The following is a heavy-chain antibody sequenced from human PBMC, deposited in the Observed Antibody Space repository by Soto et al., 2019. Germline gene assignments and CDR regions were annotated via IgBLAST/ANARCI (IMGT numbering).Heavy chain of an antibody. J-gene: IGHJ5*02. CDR2: IYYSGST. D-gene: IGHD2-2*01. CDR1: GGSISSYY. Sequence: PSETLSLTCTVSGGSISSYYWSWIRQPPRKGLEWIGYIYYSGSTNYNPSLKSRVTISVDTSKNQFSLKLSSVTAADTAVYYCARDQVPAHPLGWFDPWGQGTLAPVSS. CDR3: ARDQVPAHPLGWFDP. V-gene: IGHV4-59*01.